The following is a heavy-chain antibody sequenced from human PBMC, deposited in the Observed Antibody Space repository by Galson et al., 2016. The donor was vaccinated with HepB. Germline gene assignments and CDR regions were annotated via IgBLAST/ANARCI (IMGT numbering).Heavy chain of an antibody. D-gene: IGHD4-11*01. CDR2: IYWDDDK. CDR1: GFSLSTSGVG. J-gene: IGHJ4*02. Sequence: PALVKPTQTLTLTCSFSGFSLSTSGVGVGWIRQPPGKALEWLGTIYWDDDKRYSPSLKSRLIITKGTSKNQVVLTMTNVDPVDTATYYCARTRPSNYPTGFDYWGQGTLVTVSS. V-gene: IGHV2-5*02. CDR3: ARTRPSNYPTGFDY.